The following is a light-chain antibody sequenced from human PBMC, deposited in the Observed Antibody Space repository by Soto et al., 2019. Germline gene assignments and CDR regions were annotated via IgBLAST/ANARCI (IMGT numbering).Light chain of an antibody. CDR3: QQRHNWPIT. CDR2: DTS. Sequence: EIVLTQSPATLSLSPGERATLSCTTSQTIRSLLAWYQQRPGQAPRLLIYDTSNRATGVPARFSGSGSGTDVTLTISSLEPADFGVYYCQQRHNWPITFGQGTRVEIK. J-gene: IGKJ5*01. V-gene: IGKV3-11*01. CDR1: QTIRSL.